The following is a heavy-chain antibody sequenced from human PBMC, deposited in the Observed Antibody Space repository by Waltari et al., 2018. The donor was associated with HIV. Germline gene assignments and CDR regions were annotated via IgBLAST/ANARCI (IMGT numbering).Heavy chain of an antibody. CDR2: ISSGGLYI. Sequence: EEQLVESGGGLVKPGGSLRLSWEATGLTLSSFSMHWVRQAPGKGLEWVSSISSGGLYIHYADSVKGRFTISRHNANNSLFLQMNSLRAEDTAVYYCATGGWSFYDVWGRGTLVIVSS. D-gene: IGHD6-19*01. CDR3: ATGGWSFYDV. J-gene: IGHJ4*02. CDR1: GLTLSSFS. V-gene: IGHV3-21*01.